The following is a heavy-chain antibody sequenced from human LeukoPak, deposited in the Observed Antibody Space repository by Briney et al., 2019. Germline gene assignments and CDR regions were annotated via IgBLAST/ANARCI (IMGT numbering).Heavy chain of an antibody. CDR1: GGSFSGYY. CDR3: ARHNSVSGYDNKYYFDY. D-gene: IGHD5-12*01. Sequence: PSETLSLTCAVYGGSFSGYYWSWIRQPPGKGLEWIGEINHSGSTNYNPSLKSRVTISVDTSKNQFSLKLSSVTAADTAVYYCARHNSVSGYDNKYYFDYWGQGTLVTVSS. V-gene: IGHV4-34*01. CDR2: INHSGST. J-gene: IGHJ4*02.